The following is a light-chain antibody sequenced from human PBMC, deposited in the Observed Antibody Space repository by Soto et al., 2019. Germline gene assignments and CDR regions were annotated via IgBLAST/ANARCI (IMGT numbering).Light chain of an antibody. CDR3: KQYGSSPLT. J-gene: IGKJ4*01. V-gene: IGKV3-20*01. CDR2: GAS. CDR1: QSVSSSY. Sequence: EIVLTQSPGTLSLSPGESATLSCRASQSVSSSYLAWYQQKPGQATRLLIYGASSRATGIPDRFSGSGSGTDFTLTISRLEPEEFAVYYCKQYGSSPLTVGGGTKVDIK.